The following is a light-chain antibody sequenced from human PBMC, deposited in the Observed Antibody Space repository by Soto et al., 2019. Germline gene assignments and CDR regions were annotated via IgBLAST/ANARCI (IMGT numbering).Light chain of an antibody. V-gene: IGKV1-5*03. CDR3: QQYSSYFWT. Sequence: DIQMTQSPSTLSASVGDRVSITCRASDSISIWLAWYQQKPGKAPKLLIYTASTLESGVPSRFSGSGSGTEFTLTIGSLQPDDVATYYCQQYSSYFWTFGQGTKVDIK. J-gene: IGKJ1*01. CDR1: DSISIW. CDR2: TAS.